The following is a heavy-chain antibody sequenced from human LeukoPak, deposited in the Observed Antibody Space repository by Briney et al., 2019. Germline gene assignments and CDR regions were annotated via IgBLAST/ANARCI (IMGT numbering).Heavy chain of an antibody. J-gene: IGHJ4*02. CDR3: ATSQGTSGWAYYFVY. D-gene: IGHD2-2*01. CDR1: GYSFTSYW. V-gene: IGHV5-51*01. Sequence: GESLKISCKGSGYSFTSYWIGWVRQMSGKGLEWMGIIYPGDSDTRYSPSFQGHVTISADKSISTSYLQWSSLKAPDTAMYYCATSQGTSGWAYYFVYWGQGTLITVSS. CDR2: IYPGDSDT.